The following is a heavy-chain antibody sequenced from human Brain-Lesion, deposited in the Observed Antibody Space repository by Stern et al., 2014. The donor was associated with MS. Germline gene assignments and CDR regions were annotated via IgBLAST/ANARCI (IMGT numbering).Heavy chain of an antibody. CDR2: IIPIFGSP. J-gene: IGHJ5*02. Sequence: VQLVQSGPEVTKPGASVQVSCKASGGTFGTYPITWLRQAPGQGLERMGRIIPIFGSPNYAQKFQGRVTITADRSTTTVYMKLSSLKSDDAAVYYCAKDGPALVTNWFDPWGRGTLVTVSS. CDR3: AKDGPALVTNWFDP. V-gene: IGHV1-69*06. CDR1: GGTFGTYP. D-gene: IGHD5-18*01.